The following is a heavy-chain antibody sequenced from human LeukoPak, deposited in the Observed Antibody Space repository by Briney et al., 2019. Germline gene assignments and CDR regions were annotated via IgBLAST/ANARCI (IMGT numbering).Heavy chain of an antibody. V-gene: IGHV3-48*01. CDR3: ASWGEGALDN. CDR1: AFTFSSYS. CDR2: ISTSTTTI. J-gene: IGHJ4*02. D-gene: IGHD1-26*01. Sequence: PGGSLRLSCEASAFTFSSYSMNWVRQAPGKGLEWISYISTSTTTIYYANSVKGRFTISRDNAKKSLYRQMNSLRVEDTGVYYCASWGEGALDNWGQGTLVTVSS.